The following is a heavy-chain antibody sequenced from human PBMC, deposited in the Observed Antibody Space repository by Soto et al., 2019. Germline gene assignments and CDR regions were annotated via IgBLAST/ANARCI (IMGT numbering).Heavy chain of an antibody. Sequence: QLQLQESGPGLVKPSETLSLTCTVSGGSISSSSYYWGWIRQPPGKGLEWIGSIYYSGSTYYNPSLKSRVTISVDTSKNQFSLKLSSVNAADKAVYYCARLPNTSYGDDDYWGQGNLVTVSS. CDR3: ARLPNTSYGDDDY. D-gene: IGHD4-17*01. V-gene: IGHV4-39*01. J-gene: IGHJ4*02. CDR1: GGSISSSSYY. CDR2: IYYSGST.